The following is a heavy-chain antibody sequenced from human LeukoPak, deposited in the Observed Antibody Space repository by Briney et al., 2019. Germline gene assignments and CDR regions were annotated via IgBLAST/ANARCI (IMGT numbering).Heavy chain of an antibody. CDR2: IWEDGSNK. D-gene: IGHD3-9*01. V-gene: IGHV3-33*01. J-gene: IGHJ6*02. CDR1: GVTFSSYV. Sequence: GGALRVSCSASGVTFSSYVMRWVREAPGKVLEEVAEIWEDGSNKYYADCVKGRFTISRDNSKNTMYLQMNSLRAEDTAVYYCAREDYDILTGYYYGMDVWGQGTTVTVSS. CDR3: AREDYDILTGYYYGMDV.